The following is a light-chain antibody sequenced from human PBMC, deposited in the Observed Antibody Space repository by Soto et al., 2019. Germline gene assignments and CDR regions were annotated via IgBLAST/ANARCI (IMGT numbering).Light chain of an antibody. V-gene: IGKV3-15*01. J-gene: IGKJ2*01. CDR3: QQGHNWPLT. CDR2: GAS. Sequence: EIVMTQSPATLSVSPGESATLSCRASQSISSELAWYQQKPSQPPRLLIYGASTRATGVPARFTGSGSGSDFTLTISGLQSEDFAVYYCQQGHNWPLTFVQGTRLEI. CDR1: QSISSE.